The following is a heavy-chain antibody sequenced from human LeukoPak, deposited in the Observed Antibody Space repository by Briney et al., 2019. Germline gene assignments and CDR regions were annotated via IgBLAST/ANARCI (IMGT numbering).Heavy chain of an antibody. Sequence: SETLSLTCTVSGDSISSYYWSWIRQPPGKGLEWIGYIYYSGTTNHNPSLNSRVTISLDASQNQFSLKLSSVTAADTAVYYCARQGYSSGFYYFDYWGQGTLVTVSS. CDR2: IYYSGTT. J-gene: IGHJ4*02. CDR3: ARQGYSSGFYYFDY. V-gene: IGHV4-59*01. CDR1: GDSISSYY. D-gene: IGHD6-19*01.